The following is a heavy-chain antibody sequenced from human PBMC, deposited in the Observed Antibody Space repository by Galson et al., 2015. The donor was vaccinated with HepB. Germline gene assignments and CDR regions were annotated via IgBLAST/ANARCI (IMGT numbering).Heavy chain of an antibody. CDR2: IRSEAYGGTT. CDR1: GFTFGDYA. D-gene: IGHD6-13*01. CDR3: SRYSTSSLDY. Sequence: SLRLSCAASGFTFGDYAMSWFRQAPGKGLEWVGFIRSEAYGGTTEYAASVKGRFSISRDDSKSIAYLQLNSLKIEDTALYYCSRYSTSSLDYWGQGALVTVSS. V-gene: IGHV3-49*03. J-gene: IGHJ4*02.